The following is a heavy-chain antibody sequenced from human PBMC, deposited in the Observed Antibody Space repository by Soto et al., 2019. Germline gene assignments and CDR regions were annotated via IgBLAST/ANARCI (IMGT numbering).Heavy chain of an antibody. D-gene: IGHD2-2*01. Sequence: GGSLRLSCAASGFTFSSYGMHWVRQAPGKGLEWVAVISYDGSNKYYADSVKGRFTISRDNSKNTLYLQMNSLRAEDTAVYYCAKDLGYCSSTSCPPHTGYYMDVWGKGTTVTVSS. J-gene: IGHJ6*03. V-gene: IGHV3-30*18. CDR3: AKDLGYCSSTSCPPHTGYYMDV. CDR1: GFTFSSYG. CDR2: ISYDGSNK.